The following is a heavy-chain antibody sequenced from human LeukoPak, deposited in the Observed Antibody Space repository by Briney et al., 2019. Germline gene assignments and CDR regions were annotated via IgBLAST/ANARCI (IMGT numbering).Heavy chain of an antibody. CDR2: IYYSGST. Sequence: PSETLSLTCTVSGGSICSSSYYWGWIRQPPGKGLEWIGSIYYSGSTYYNPSLKSRVTISVDTSKNQFSLKLSSVTAADTAVYYCARHNRHYDFWSGYYNPGPLEYWGQGTLVTVSS. J-gene: IGHJ4*02. CDR3: ARHNRHYDFWSGYYNPGPLEY. CDR1: GGSICSSSYY. D-gene: IGHD3-3*01. V-gene: IGHV4-39*01.